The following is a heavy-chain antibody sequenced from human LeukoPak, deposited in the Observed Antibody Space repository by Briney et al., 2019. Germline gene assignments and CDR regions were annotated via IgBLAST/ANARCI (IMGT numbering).Heavy chain of an antibody. V-gene: IGHV4-34*01. CDR2: INHSGST. J-gene: IGHJ6*03. Sequence: SETLSLTCAVYGGSFSGYYWSWIRQPPGKGLEWIGEINHSGSTNYNPSLKSRVTISVDTSKNQFSLKLSSVTAADTAVYYCVREGTYCTNGVCSPRYYYYYMDVWGKGTTVTVSS. CDR1: GGSFSGYY. D-gene: IGHD2-8*01. CDR3: VREGTYCTNGVCSPRYYYYYMDV.